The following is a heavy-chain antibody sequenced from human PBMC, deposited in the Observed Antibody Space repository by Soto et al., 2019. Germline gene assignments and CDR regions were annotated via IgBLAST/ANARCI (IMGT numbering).Heavy chain of an antibody. CDR3: AILGLYDSSGYGS. V-gene: IGHV3-23*01. D-gene: IGHD3-22*01. CDR2: ISGSGGGT. J-gene: IGHJ4*02. CDR1: GFTFSSYA. Sequence: EVQLLESGGGLVQPGGSLRVSCAASGFTFSSYAMSWVRQAPGKGLEWVSGISGSGGGTYYADSVKGRFTISRDNSKNTLYLQMNSLRAEDTAVYYCAILGLYDSSGYGSWGQGTLVTVSS.